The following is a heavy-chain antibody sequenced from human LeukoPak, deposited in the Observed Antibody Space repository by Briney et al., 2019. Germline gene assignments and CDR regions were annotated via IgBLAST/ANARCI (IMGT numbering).Heavy chain of an antibody. Sequence: GGSLRLSCGGSGFSFSNYAMTWVRQAPGKGLEWVSSISGSGNTTFYADSVKGRFTMSRDNSKNTLYLQMNSLRAEDTAVYYCAKRGAEVGATVAPGDYWGQGTLVTVSS. J-gene: IGHJ4*02. CDR1: GFSFSNYA. V-gene: IGHV3-23*01. CDR3: AKRGAEVGATVAPGDY. CDR2: ISGSGNTT. D-gene: IGHD1-26*01.